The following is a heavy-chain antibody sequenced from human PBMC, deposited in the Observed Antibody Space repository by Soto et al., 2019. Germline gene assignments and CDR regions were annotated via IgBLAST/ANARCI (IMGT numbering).Heavy chain of an antibody. CDR3: ARVGIAVAGTYFDF. CDR1: GFTSSSYS. Sequence: GSLRLSCAASGFTSSSYSLSWVRQAPGKGLEWVSSISGGSSYINYADSVKGRFTISRDNAKNSLFLQLHSLRAEDTAVYYCARVGIAVAGTYFDFWGQGT. CDR2: ISGGSSYI. V-gene: IGHV3-21*01. J-gene: IGHJ4*02. D-gene: IGHD6-19*01.